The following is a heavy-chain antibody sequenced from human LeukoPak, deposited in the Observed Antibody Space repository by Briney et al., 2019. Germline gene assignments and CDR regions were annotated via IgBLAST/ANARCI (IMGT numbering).Heavy chain of an antibody. D-gene: IGHD1-26*01. Sequence: SQTLSLTCTVSDGSISSGNYYWGWIRQPAGKGLEWIGRGHGSGSTDYNPSLKSRVTMSLDTSNNQFSLRLNSVTAADTAVYYCARGLTWVAYMDVWGKGTTVTISS. CDR2: GHGSGST. V-gene: IGHV4-61*02. CDR3: ARGLTWVAYMDV. J-gene: IGHJ6*03. CDR1: DGSISSGNYY.